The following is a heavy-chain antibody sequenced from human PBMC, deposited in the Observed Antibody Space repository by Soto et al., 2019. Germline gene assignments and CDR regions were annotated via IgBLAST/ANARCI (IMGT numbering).Heavy chain of an antibody. CDR2: IKSKPDGGTR. CDR3: IYYYDSGNYHGY. V-gene: IGHV3-15*07. Sequence: GGSLRLSCAASGFTVSNAWMNWVRQAPGKGLEWVGRIKSKPDGGTRDYAAPVKGRFTISRDDSKNTLYLQMNSLKTEDTAVYHCIYYYDSGNYHGYWGQGTVVTVSS. D-gene: IGHD3-22*01. CDR1: GFTVSNAW. J-gene: IGHJ4*02.